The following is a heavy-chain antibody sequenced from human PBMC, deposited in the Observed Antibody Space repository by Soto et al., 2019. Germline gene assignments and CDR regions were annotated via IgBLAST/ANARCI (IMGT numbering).Heavy chain of an antibody. CDR2: ISWNSGSI. J-gene: IGHJ4*02. V-gene: IGHV3-9*01. CDR3: AKDHCSSTSCYIDY. Sequence: GGSLRLSCAASGFTFDDYAMHWVRQAPGKGLEWVSGISWNSGSIGYADSVKGRFTISRDNAKTSLYLQMNSLRAEDTALYYCAKDHCSSTSCYIDYWGQGTLVTVSS. D-gene: IGHD2-2*02. CDR1: GFTFDDYA.